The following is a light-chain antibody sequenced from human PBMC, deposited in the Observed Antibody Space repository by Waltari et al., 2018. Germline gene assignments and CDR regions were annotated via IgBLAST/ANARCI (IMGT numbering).Light chain of an antibody. Sequence: SYELTQPPSVSVSPGQTARITCSGDALPKKYAFWSQQKSGKAPVLLIYDNNKRPSGIPERFSGSSSGTMATLTISGAQVEDEADYYCYSTDSTGNHVVFGGGTKLTVL. J-gene: IGLJ2*01. CDR3: YSTDSTGNHVV. CDR1: ALPKKY. CDR2: DNN. V-gene: IGLV3-10*01.